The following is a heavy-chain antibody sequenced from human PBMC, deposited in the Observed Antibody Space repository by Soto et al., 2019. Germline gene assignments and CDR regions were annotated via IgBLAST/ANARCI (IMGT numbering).Heavy chain of an antibody. CDR2: IWYDGSNK. CDR1: GFTFSSYG. D-gene: IGHD6-13*01. CDR3: VRGSIAAAGAPKGYFQH. J-gene: IGHJ1*01. Sequence: GGSLRLSCAASGFTFSSYGMHWVRQAPGKGLEWVAVIWYDGSNKYYADSVKGRFTISRDNSKNTLYLQMNSLRAEDTAVYYCVRGSIAAAGAPKGYFQHWGQGTLVTVSS. V-gene: IGHV3-33*01.